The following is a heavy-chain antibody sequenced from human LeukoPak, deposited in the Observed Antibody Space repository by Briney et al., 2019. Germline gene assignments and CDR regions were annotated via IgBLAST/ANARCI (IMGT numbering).Heavy chain of an antibody. CDR2: ISSSSSYI. D-gene: IGHD6-13*01. Sequence: GGSLRLSCAGSGLTLSRSWMSWVRQAPGKGLEWVSSISSSSSYIYYADSVKGRFTISRGNAKNSLYLQMNSLRAEDTAVYYCARGSAAGTLYYYYYMDVWGKGTTVTVSS. CDR1: GLTLSRSW. CDR3: ARGSAAGTLYYYYYMDV. V-gene: IGHV3-21*01. J-gene: IGHJ6*03.